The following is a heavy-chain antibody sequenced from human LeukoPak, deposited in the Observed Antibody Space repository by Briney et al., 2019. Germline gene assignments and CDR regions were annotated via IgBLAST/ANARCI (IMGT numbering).Heavy chain of an antibody. CDR3: AKSSYYDASGYYREYYFDY. J-gene: IGHJ4*02. V-gene: IGHV3-7*03. Sequence: GGSLRLSCAASGFTFSSYWMHWVRQAPGKGLEWVANIKQDGSEKYYVDSVKGRFTISRDNAKNSLYLQMNSLRAEDTAVYYCAKSSYYDASGYYREYYFDYWGQGTLVTVSS. CDR1: GFTFSSYW. CDR2: IKQDGSEK. D-gene: IGHD3-22*01.